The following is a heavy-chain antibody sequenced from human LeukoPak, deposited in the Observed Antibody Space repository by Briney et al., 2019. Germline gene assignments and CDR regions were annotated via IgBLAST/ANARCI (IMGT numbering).Heavy chain of an antibody. CDR1: GFTFSSYS. V-gene: IGHV3-48*02. CDR2: ISSSSSTI. D-gene: IGHD3-9*01. CDR3: ARAISNYDILTGSSQDFDY. J-gene: IGHJ4*02. Sequence: GGSLRLSCAASGFTFSSYSMNWVRQAPGKGLEWVSYISSSSSTIYYADPVKGRFTISRDNAKNSLYLQMNSLRDEDTAVYYCARAISNYDILTGSSQDFDYWGQGTLVTVSS.